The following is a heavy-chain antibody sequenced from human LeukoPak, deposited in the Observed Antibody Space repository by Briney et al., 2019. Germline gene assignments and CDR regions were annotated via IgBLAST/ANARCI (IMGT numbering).Heavy chain of an antibody. CDR1: GFTFSRYC. D-gene: IGHD3-10*01. J-gene: IGHJ4*02. CDR2: ISRGGTYI. Sequence: GGSLRLSCAASGFTFSRYCMNWVRQAPGKGLEWVSSISRGGTYIYYADSVKGRFTISRDNAKNSLYLQMNSLRADDTAVYYCAGDAHAGNYYNVYWGRGTLVTVSS. V-gene: IGHV3-21*01. CDR3: AGDAHAGNYYNVY.